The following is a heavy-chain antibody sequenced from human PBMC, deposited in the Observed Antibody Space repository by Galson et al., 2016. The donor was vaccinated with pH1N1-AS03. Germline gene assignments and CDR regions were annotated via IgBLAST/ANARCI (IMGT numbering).Heavy chain of an antibody. V-gene: IGHV1-3*01. CDR2: INADNTDT. Sequence: SGYTFTNYAVHWVRQAPGQRLEWMGWINADNTDTKYSQKFQDRVTITRDTFATTAYMELSSLRSEDTAVYYFARANYYHSSGDYWGQGTLVTVSS. D-gene: IGHD3-22*01. CDR3: ARANYYHSSGDY. J-gene: IGHJ4*02. CDR1: GYTFTNYA.